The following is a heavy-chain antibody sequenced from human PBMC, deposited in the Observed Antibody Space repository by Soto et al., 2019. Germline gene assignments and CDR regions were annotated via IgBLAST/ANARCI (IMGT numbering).Heavy chain of an antibody. CDR1: GGSFRGYY. CDR2: ITHSGST. D-gene: IGHD3-10*02. V-gene: IGHV4-34*01. J-gene: IGHJ4*02. CDR3: ARSSVRGWSY. Sequence: PSLTCAVYGGSFRGYYWTWIRQPPGKGLEWIGEITHSGSTNYNPSLKSRVTISVDTSKNQFSLNLNSVTAADTAVYYCARSSVRGWSYWGQGTLVTVSS.